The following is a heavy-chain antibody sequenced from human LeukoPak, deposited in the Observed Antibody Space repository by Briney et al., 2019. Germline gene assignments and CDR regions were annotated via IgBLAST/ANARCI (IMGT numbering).Heavy chain of an antibody. J-gene: IGHJ6*02. CDR3: ARGIPYNWNFYYGMDV. V-gene: IGHV7-4-1*02. D-gene: IGHD1-20*01. CDR1: GYTFTSYA. CDR2: INTNTGNP. Sequence: ASVKVSCKASGYTFTSYAMNWVRQAPGQGLEWMGWINTNTGNPTYAQGFTGRFVFSLDTSVSTAYLQISSLKAEDTAVYYCARGIPYNWNFYYGMDVWGQGTTVTVSS.